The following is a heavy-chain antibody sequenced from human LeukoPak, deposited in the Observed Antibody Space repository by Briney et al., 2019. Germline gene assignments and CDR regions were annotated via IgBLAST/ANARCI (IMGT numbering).Heavy chain of an antibody. CDR2: IYYSGST. J-gene: IGHJ6*03. CDR3: TRGSIAYYYMDV. V-gene: IGHV4-39*07. Sequence: SETLSLTCTVSGGSISSSSYYWGWLRQPPGKGLEWIGSIYYSGSTNYNPSLKSRVTISVDTSKNQFSLKLSSVTAADTAVYYCTRGSIAYYYMDVWGKGTTVTISS. D-gene: IGHD3-22*01. CDR1: GGSISSSSYY.